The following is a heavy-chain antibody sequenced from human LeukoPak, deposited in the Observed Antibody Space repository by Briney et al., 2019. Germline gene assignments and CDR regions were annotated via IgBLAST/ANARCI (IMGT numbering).Heavy chain of an antibody. V-gene: IGHV3-23*01. D-gene: IGHD3-10*01. Sequence: GGSLRLSCAASGFTFSSYAVTWVRQAPGKGLEWVSSISGSGGSTYYADSVKGRFTISRDNSKNTLSLQMNSLRAEDTAVYYCATYLGAGTYFDNWGQGAQVTVSS. CDR3: ATYLGAGTYFDN. CDR2: ISGSGGST. CDR1: GFTFSSYA. J-gene: IGHJ4*02.